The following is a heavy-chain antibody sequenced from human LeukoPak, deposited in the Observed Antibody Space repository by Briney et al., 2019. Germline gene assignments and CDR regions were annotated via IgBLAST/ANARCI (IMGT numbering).Heavy chain of an antibody. J-gene: IGHJ3*02. CDR2: IIPILGIA. V-gene: IGHV1-69*04. CDR1: GGTFSSYA. D-gene: IGHD5-18*01. Sequence: GASVKVSCKASGGTFSSYAISWVRQAPGQGLEWMGRIIPILGIANYAQKFQGRVTITADKSTSTAYMELSSLRSEDTAVYYCAREGSVDTAMVNAFDIWGQGTMVTVSS. CDR3: AREGSVDTAMVNAFDI.